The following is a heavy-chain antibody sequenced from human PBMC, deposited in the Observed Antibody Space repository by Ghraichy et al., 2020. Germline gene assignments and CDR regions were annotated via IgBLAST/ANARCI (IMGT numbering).Heavy chain of an antibody. J-gene: IGHJ4*02. CDR2: TYYRSGWNS. CDR1: GDSVSSNSAA. D-gene: IGHD6-13*01. V-gene: IGHV6-1*01. Sequence: SEPLSLTCAISGDSVSSNSAAWNWIRQSPSRGLEWLGRTYYRSGWNSDYAVSAKSRMTINPDTSKNQFSLQLKSVTPEDTGVYYCARSSAGAFGYWGQGTLVTVSS. CDR3: ARSSAGAFGY.